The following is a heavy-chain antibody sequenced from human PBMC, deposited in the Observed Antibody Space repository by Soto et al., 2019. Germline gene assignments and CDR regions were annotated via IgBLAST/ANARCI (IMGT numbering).Heavy chain of an antibody. CDR2: MSYTGRT. V-gene: IGHV4-59*01. Sequence: QVQLQESGRGLVKPSETLSLTCTVSGGSLSGVYWSWLRQPPGKGLEWLGYMSYTGRTDYNPSLKSRATISVATSKIQFFLMLTSVTAAATAVYYCAIMDSSVYYRINYWGQGTLVTVSS. CDR3: AIMDSSVYYRINY. D-gene: IGHD3-22*01. J-gene: IGHJ4*02. CDR1: GGSLSGVY.